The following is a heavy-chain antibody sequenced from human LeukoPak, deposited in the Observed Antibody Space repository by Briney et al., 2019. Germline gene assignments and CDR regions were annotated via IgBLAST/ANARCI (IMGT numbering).Heavy chain of an antibody. J-gene: IGHJ4*02. CDR3: AKDCGYSSSWYAIDY. CDR2: ISGGGGST. Sequence: GGSLRLSCAAYGFTFSSYRMNWVRQAPGKGLEWVSAISGGGGSTYYADSVKGRFTISRDNSKNTLYLQMNSLRAEDTAVYYCAKDCGYSSSWYAIDYWGQGTLVTVSS. V-gene: IGHV3-23*01. D-gene: IGHD6-13*01. CDR1: GFTFSSYR.